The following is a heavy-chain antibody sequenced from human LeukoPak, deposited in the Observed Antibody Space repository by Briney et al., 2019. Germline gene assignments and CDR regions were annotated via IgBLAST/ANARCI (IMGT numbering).Heavy chain of an antibody. CDR1: GYNFTSHW. Sequence: GGALQISCKGSGYNFTSHWIGRGRQMPGKGLEGMGIIYPGDSDSRQSPSFRGQVTISADKSINTAYLQWNSLKASDTAMYYCARGHHVVVATATWASDAFDLWGQGTMVTVSS. J-gene: IGHJ3*01. V-gene: IGHV5-51*01. CDR3: ARGHHVVVATATWASDAFDL. D-gene: IGHD2-21*02. CDR2: IYPGDSDS.